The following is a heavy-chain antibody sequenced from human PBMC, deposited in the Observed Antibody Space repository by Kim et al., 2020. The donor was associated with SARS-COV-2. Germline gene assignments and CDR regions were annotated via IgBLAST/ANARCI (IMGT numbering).Heavy chain of an antibody. J-gene: IGHJ5*02. CDR3: ARENGPWFRFDP. V-gene: IGHV3-20*01. D-gene: IGHD3-22*01. Sequence: GYADSVKGRFTISRDNAKNSLYLQMNSLRAEDTALYHCARENGPWFRFDPWGQGALVTVSS.